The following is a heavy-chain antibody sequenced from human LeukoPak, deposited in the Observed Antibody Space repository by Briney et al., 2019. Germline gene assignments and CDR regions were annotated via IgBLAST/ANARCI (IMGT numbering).Heavy chain of an antibody. V-gene: IGHV3-7*01. CDR3: ARGNSGWF. J-gene: IGHJ4*02. D-gene: IGHD6-19*01. CDR1: GFTLSNHW. CDR2: IKQDGTEK. Sequence: GGSLRLSCAASGFTLSNHWMIWVRQAPGKGLECVANIKQDGTEKYYLDSVKGRFTISRDNSKNTMYLQMNSLRAEDTAVYYCARGNSGWFWGQGTLVTVSS.